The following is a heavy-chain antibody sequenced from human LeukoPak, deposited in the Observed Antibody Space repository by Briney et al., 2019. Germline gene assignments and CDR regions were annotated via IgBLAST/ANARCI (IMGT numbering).Heavy chain of an antibody. J-gene: IGHJ4*02. D-gene: IGHD6-25*01. CDR3: ATPSGGY. CDR2: IYSDGNT. V-gene: IGHV3-66*04. CDR1: GFTVSSNY. Sequence: PGGSLRLSCAASGFTVSSNYMSWVRQAPGKGLEWASVIYSDGNTYYADSVKGRFTISRDNSKNTVYLQMNSLRAEDTAVYYCATPSGGYWGQGTLVTVSS.